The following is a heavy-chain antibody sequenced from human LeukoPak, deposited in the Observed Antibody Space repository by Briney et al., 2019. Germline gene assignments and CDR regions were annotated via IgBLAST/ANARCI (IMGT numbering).Heavy chain of an antibody. V-gene: IGHV4-61*02. CDR2: IYSSGST. CDR1: GGSISSGSYY. CDR3: AREPRGHDAFDI. Sequence: SETLSLTCTVSGGSISSGSYYWSWIRQPAGKGLEWIGRIYSSGSTNYNPSLKSRVTVSVDTAKNQFSLKLSSVTAADTAVYYCAREPRGHDAFDIWGQGTMVTVSS. J-gene: IGHJ3*02.